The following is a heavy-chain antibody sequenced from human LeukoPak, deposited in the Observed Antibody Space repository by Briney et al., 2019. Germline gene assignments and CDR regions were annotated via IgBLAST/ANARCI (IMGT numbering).Heavy chain of an antibody. CDR3: ARDLPGYSSGWYGVPDY. CDR2: IYTSGST. Sequence: SQTLSLTCTVSGGSISSGSYYWRWIRQPAGTGLEWIGRIYTSGSTNYNPSLKSRVTISVDTSKNQFSLKLSSVTAADTAVYYCARDLPGYSSGWYGVPDYWGQGTLVTVSS. V-gene: IGHV4-61*02. J-gene: IGHJ4*02. CDR1: GGSISSGSYY. D-gene: IGHD6-19*01.